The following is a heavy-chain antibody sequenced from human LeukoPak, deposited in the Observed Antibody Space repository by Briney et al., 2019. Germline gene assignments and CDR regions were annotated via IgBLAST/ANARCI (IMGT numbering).Heavy chain of an antibody. Sequence: PGGSLRLSCAASGFTFSSYAMSWVGQAPGKGLEWVSAISGSGGSTYYADSVKGRFTISRDNAKNSLYLQMNSLRAEDTAVYYCARDGGCSSTTCYSPYYFDYWGQGTLVTVSS. J-gene: IGHJ4*02. CDR3: ARDGGCSSTTCYSPYYFDY. CDR1: GFTFSSYA. D-gene: IGHD2-2*01. CDR2: ISGSGGST. V-gene: IGHV3-23*01.